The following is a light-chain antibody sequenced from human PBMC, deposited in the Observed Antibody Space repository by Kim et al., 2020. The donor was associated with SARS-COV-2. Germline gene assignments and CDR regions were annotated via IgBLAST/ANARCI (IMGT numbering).Light chain of an antibody. CDR1: SNDVGGYNY. J-gene: IGLJ2*01. CDR3: SSYTTTTTVV. Sequence: GQSITISCTGTSNDVGGYNYVSWYQHHPGKAPKFMIYDVSKRPSGVSHRFSGSKSGNTASLTISGLQPEDEADYYCSSYTTTTTVVFGGGTQLTVL. CDR2: DVS. V-gene: IGLV2-14*03.